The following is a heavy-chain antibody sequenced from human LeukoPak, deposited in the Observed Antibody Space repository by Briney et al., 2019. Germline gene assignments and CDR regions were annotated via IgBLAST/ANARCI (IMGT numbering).Heavy chain of an antibody. D-gene: IGHD3-16*01. Sequence: GSLRLSCSASGFVFSIYTMYWVRQTPGKGPEYVSTISGSGNGFSIYYADSVKGRFTISRDDSKSILYLQMNGLRSEDTAVYYCVKDFGRVRGTPDSWGQGILVTVSS. CDR2: ISGSGNGFSI. CDR3: VKDFGRVRGTPDS. J-gene: IGHJ4*02. CDR1: GFVFSIYT. V-gene: IGHV3-64D*06.